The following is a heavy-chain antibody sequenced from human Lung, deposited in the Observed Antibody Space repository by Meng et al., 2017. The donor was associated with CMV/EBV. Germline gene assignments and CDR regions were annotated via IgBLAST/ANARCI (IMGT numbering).Heavy chain of an antibody. CDR3: ARHRGVYYDFWSGYPDYFDY. V-gene: IGHV5-51*01. CDR1: GYSFTSYW. CDR2: IYPGDSDT. D-gene: IGHD3-3*01. Sequence: GESXKISCKGSGYSFTSYWIGWVRQMPGKGLEWMGIIYPGDSDTRYSPSFQGQVTISADKSISTAYLQWSSLKASDTAMYYCARHRGVYYDFWSGYPDYFDYWGQGTRVTVSS. J-gene: IGHJ4*02.